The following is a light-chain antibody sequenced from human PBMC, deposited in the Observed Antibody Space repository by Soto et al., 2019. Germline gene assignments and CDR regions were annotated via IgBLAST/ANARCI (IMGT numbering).Light chain of an antibody. V-gene: IGKV1-16*02. J-gene: IGKJ4*01. CDR2: AAS. CDR1: QAISNY. CDR3: QQYTSHPLT. Sequence: DIQMTQSPSSLSASVGDRVTITCRASQAISNYLAWIQQKPGEAPKSLIYAASSLQSGVPSKFSGSGSGTDFTLTISNLQPEDSATYYCQQYTSHPLTFGGGTKVEIK.